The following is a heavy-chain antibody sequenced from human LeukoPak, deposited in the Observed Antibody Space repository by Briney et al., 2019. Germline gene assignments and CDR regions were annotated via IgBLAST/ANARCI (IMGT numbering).Heavy chain of an antibody. J-gene: IGHJ3*02. CDR3: ARQTQGRSAFDI. Sequence: SVKVSCKASGATFSGYAISWVRQAPGQGLEWMGGIIPIFGTANYAQKFQGRVTITADESTSTAYMELSSLRSEDTAVYYCARQTQGRSAFDIWGQGTMVTVSS. V-gene: IGHV1-69*13. CDR1: GATFSGYA. CDR2: IIPIFGTA.